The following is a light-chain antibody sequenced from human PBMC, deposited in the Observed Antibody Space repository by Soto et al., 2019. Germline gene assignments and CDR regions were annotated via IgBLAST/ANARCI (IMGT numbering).Light chain of an antibody. CDR1: SSNIGNNA. Sequence: QSVLTQPPSVSEAPRQRVTISCSGSSSNIGNNAVNWYQQLPGKAPKLLIYYDDLLPSGVSDRFSGSKSGTSASLAISGLQSEDEVDYYCAAWDDSLNGYVFGTGTKLTGL. CDR2: YDD. J-gene: IGLJ1*01. CDR3: AAWDDSLNGYV. V-gene: IGLV1-36*01.